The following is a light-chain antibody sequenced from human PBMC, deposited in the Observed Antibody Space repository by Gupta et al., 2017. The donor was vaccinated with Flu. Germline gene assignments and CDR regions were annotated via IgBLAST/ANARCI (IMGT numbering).Light chain of an antibody. J-gene: IGKJ1*01. V-gene: IGKV3-15*01. CDR3: QQYNNWPGT. CDR1: QSVSSN. Sequence: VMTQSPATLSVSPGERATLSCRASQSVSSNLAWYQQKPGQAPRLLIYGASTRATGIPARFSGSGSGTEFTLTISSLQSEDFAVYYCQQYNNWPGTFGQGTKVEIK. CDR2: GAS.